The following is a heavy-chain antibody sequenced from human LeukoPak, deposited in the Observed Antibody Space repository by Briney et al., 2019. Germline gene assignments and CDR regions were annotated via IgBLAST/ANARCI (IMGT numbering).Heavy chain of an antibody. CDR2: LYTSGST. D-gene: IGHD3-22*01. V-gene: IGHV4-61*02. J-gene: IGHJ4*02. CDR1: GYSISSGSYY. Sequence: SETLSLTCAVSGYSISSGSYYWRWIRQPAGKGLEWIGRLYTSGSTNYNPSLKSRVTISVDTSKNQFSLKLSSVTAADTAVYYCAREKPLYYYDSSGYFDYWGPGTLVTVSS. CDR3: AREKPLYYYDSSGYFDY.